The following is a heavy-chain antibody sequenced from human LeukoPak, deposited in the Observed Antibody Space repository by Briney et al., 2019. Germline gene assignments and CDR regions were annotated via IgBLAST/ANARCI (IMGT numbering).Heavy chain of an antibody. Sequence: GGSLRLSCAASGFTFDDYGMSWVRQAPGKGLEWVSGINWNGGSTGYADSVKGRFTISRDNAKNSLYLQMNSLRAENTALYYCAREDSSGWYPKAFDYWGQGTLVTVSS. D-gene: IGHD6-19*01. CDR2: INWNGGST. CDR1: GFTFDDYG. J-gene: IGHJ4*02. CDR3: AREDSSGWYPKAFDY. V-gene: IGHV3-20*04.